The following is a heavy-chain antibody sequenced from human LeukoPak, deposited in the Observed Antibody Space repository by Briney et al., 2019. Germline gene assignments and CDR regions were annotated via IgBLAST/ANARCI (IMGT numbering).Heavy chain of an antibody. CDR3: ARGLLRYYGSGPGY. V-gene: IGHV4-34*01. Sequence: SETLSLTCAVYGGSSSGYYWSWIRQPPGKGLEWIGEINHSGSTNYNPSLKSRVTISVDTSKNQFSLKLSSVTAADTAVFYCARGLLRYYGSGPGYWGQGTLVTVSS. J-gene: IGHJ4*02. D-gene: IGHD3-10*01. CDR1: GGSSSGYY. CDR2: INHSGST.